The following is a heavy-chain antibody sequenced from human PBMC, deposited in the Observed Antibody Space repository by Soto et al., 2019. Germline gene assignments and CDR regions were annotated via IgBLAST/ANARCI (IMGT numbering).Heavy chain of an antibody. CDR3: ATSPGSVGGDS. Sequence: QVQLQESGPGLVKPSGTLSLTCAVSGAYISIIDWWGWVRQRPGKGLARIGEIFHSGGTKYNPSLTRRVTLSVGKFKNQFSLELISVAVAATAVYYCATSPGSVGGDSWGQGPLVTVSS. CDR1: GAYISIIDW. D-gene: IGHD2-15*01. J-gene: IGHJ4*02. V-gene: IGHV4-4*02. CDR2: IFHSGGT.